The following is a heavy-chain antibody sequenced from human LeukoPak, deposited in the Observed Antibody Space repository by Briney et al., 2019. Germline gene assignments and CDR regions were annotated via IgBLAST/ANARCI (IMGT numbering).Heavy chain of an antibody. CDR2: IYYSGST. Sequence: KSSETLSLTCTVSGGSISSGGYYWSWIRQHPGKGLEWIGYIYYSGSTYYNPSLKSRVTISVDTSKNQFSLKLSSVTAADTAVYYCARVLRYYDSSGYYWRYYSDYWGQGTLVTVSS. CDR3: ARVLRYYDSSGYYWRYYSDY. CDR1: GGSISSGGYY. D-gene: IGHD3-22*01. V-gene: IGHV4-30-4*08. J-gene: IGHJ4*02.